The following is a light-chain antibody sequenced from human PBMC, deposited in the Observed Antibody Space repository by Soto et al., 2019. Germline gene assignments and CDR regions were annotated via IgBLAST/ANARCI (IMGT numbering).Light chain of an antibody. CDR1: SSDVGTYNS. V-gene: IGLV2-14*03. CDR2: DFS. J-gene: IGLJ1*01. CDR3: SSYTSSSTPYV. Sequence: LTQPASVSGSPRQSITIFCTGTSSDVGTYNSVSWYQQHPGKVPELMIFDFSNRPSGISSRFSGSKSGNTASLTISGLQAEDEADYYCSSYTSSSTPYVFGTGTKVTV.